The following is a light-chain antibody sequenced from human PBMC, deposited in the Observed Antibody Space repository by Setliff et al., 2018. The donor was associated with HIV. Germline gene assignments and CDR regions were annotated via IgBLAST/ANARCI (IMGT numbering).Light chain of an antibody. CDR3: SSYTSSTPLYV. Sequence: QSALAQPASVSGSPGQSITISCTGTSSDVGTYYYVSWYQQHPGKAPKLMISDVSSRPSGVSNRFTGSKSGNTASLTIPGLQTEDEADYYCSSYTSSTPLYVFGTGTKVTVL. J-gene: IGLJ1*01. CDR1: SSDVGTYYY. V-gene: IGLV2-14*03. CDR2: DVS.